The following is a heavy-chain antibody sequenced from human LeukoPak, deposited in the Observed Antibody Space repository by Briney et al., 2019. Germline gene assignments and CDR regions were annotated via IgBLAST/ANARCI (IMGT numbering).Heavy chain of an antibody. Sequence: PSETLSLTCTVSGASISSGSYYWSWIRQPAGKGLEWIGRIYTSGSTNYNPSLKSRVTISVDTSKNQFSLKLNSVTAADTAVYYCARVRTYYDYVWGSYRPRRFDPWGQGTLVTVSS. CDR1: GASISSGSYY. V-gene: IGHV4-61*02. D-gene: IGHD3-16*02. CDR3: ARVRTYYDYVWGSYRPRRFDP. CDR2: IYTSGST. J-gene: IGHJ5*02.